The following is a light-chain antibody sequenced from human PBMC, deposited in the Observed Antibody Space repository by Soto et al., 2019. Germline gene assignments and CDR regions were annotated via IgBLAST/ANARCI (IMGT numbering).Light chain of an antibody. CDR1: QSVSANY. CDR3: QQYGSSPRT. V-gene: IGKV3-20*01. Sequence: EIVLTQSPGTLSLSPGERATLSCRASQSVSANYLAWYQQKPGQAPRLLFYGASSRATGIPDRFSCSGSGTDFTLTISRLEPEDCAVYCCQQYGSSPRTFGQGTRVEIK. J-gene: IGKJ1*01. CDR2: GAS.